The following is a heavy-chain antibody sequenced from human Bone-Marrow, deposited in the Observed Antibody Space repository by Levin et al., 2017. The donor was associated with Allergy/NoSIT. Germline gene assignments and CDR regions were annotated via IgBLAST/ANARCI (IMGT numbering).Heavy chain of an antibody. CDR3: ARDDGS. CDR1: GLIVSNNY. CDR2: IYSDGST. Sequence: GGSLRLSCAVSGLIVSNNYMSWVRQAPGKGLEWVSVIYSDGSTYYGDSVKGRFTISRDNSRNTLYRQMNSPRVEDTAVYYCARDDGSWGQGTLVTVSS. J-gene: IGHJ4*02. V-gene: IGHV3-66*02. D-gene: IGHD3-16*01.